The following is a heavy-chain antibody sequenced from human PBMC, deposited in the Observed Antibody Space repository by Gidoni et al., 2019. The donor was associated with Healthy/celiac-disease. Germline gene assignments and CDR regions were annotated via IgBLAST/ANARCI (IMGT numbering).Heavy chain of an antibody. D-gene: IGHD1-1*01. CDR1: VFTFSDYH. CDR3: AREDGTSFDY. CDR2: ISSSGRTL. Sequence: QVQLVESGGGLIKPGGSMSLSCAASVFTFSDYHMSWIRQAPGKGLEWVSYISSSGRTLYYADSVTGRSTISRDNAKHSLYPHMNTLRDEDTAAYYCAREDGTSFDYWGQGTLVTVSS. V-gene: IGHV3-11*01. J-gene: IGHJ4*02.